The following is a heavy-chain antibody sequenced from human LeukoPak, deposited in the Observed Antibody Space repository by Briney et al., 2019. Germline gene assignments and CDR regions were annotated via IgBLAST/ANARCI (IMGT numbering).Heavy chain of an antibody. J-gene: IGHJ4*02. V-gene: IGHV1-18*01. D-gene: IGHD3-10*01. CDR1: GYTFTSYG. Sequence: ASVKVSCKASGYTFTSYGISWVRQAPAQGLEWMGWISAYNGNTNYAQKFQGRVTMTRDTSISTAYMELSRLRSDDTAVYYCARETYGSGSYYLDYWGQGTLVTVSS. CDR2: ISAYNGNT. CDR3: ARETYGSGSYYLDY.